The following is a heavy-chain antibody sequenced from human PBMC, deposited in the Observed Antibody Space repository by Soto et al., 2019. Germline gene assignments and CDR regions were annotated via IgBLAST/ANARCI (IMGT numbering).Heavy chain of an antibody. CDR3: AKGRDIVVVPAWFDP. D-gene: IGHD2-2*01. CDR1: GFTFSSYA. J-gene: IGHJ5*02. CDR2: ISGSGGST. V-gene: IGHV3-23*01. Sequence: EVQLLESGGGLVQPGGSRRLSCAASGFTFSSYAMSWVRQAPGKGLEWVSAISGSGGSTYYADSVKGRFTISRDNSKNTLYLQMNSLRAEDTAVYYCAKGRDIVVVPAWFDPWGQGTLVTVSS.